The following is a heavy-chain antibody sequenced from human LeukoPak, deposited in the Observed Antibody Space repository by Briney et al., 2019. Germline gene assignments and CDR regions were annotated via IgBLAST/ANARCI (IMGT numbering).Heavy chain of an antibody. J-gene: IGHJ4*02. Sequence: EASVKVSCKASGYTFTGYYMHWVRQAPGQGLEWMGWINPNSGGTNYAQKFQGWVTMTRDTSISTAYMELSRLRSDDTAVYYCARDGGTSSGYQDYWGQGTLVTVSS. V-gene: IGHV1-2*04. D-gene: IGHD3-22*01. CDR3: ARDGGTSSGYQDY. CDR1: GYTFTGYY. CDR2: INPNSGGT.